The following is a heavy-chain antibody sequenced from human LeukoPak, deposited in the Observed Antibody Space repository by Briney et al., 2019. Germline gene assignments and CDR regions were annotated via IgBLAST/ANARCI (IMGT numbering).Heavy chain of an antibody. V-gene: IGHV1-8*01. CDR2: MNPNSGNT. D-gene: IGHD2-2*01. CDR1: GYTFTSYD. J-gene: IGHJ5*02. CDR3: ARGLGCSRTRCYSWGVFWGGDVRNWFDP. Sequence: ASVTVSYKASGYTFTSYDINWVRQATGQGLEWMGWMNPNSGNTGYAQKSQGRVTMTRNTSISTTYMELSSLRSEDTAVYYCARGLGCSRTRCYSWGVFWGGDVRNWFDPWGQGTLATVSS.